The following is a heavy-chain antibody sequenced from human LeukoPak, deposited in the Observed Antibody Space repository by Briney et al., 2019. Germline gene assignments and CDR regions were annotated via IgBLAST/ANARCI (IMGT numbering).Heavy chain of an antibody. CDR2: IYHSGST. D-gene: IGHD2-21*02. Sequence: SETLSLTCTVSGYSISSGYYWGWIRQPPGKGLEWIGSIYHSGSTYYNPSLKSRVTISVDTSKNQFSLKLSSVTAADTAVYYCARVGGIVVVTAMVDYWGQGTLVTVSS. CDR3: ARVGGIVVVTAMVDY. V-gene: IGHV4-38-2*02. J-gene: IGHJ4*02. CDR1: GYSISSGYY.